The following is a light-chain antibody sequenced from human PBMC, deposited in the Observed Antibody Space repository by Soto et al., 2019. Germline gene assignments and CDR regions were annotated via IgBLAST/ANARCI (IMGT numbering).Light chain of an antibody. J-gene: IGKJ1*01. CDR3: QQYNTWLCT. CDR2: GAS. Sequence: EVVMTQSPATLSVSPGERATLSCRASQSVNANLAWYQQKPGQAPRLLIHGASTRDTGIPARFSGSGFGTEFILTISSLKSEDFAVYYCQQYNTWLCTFGQGTKVEGK. V-gene: IGKV3-15*01. CDR1: QSVNAN.